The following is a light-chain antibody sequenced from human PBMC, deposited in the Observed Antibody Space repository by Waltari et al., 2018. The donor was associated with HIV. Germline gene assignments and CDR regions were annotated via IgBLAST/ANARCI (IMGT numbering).Light chain of an antibody. V-gene: IGLV3-9*01. CDR2: NDI. CDR3: QVWHYTVV. CDR1: NIGTKE. Sequence: SSSLTQPSSVSVALGQTARITRGGNNIGTKEVHWYQQKPGQAPLLLIFNDIHRPSGVPERFSGSKSRNLATLTISGAQAGDEAAYYCQVWHYTVVFGGGTKVTV. J-gene: IGLJ2*01.